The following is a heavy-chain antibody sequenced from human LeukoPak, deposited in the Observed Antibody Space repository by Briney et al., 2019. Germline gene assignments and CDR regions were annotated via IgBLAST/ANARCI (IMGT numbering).Heavy chain of an antibody. D-gene: IGHD6-13*01. CDR2: IGTAGDP. Sequence: PVGTLRLSSAASGFTFSIYDMHCVRGATAKGVEWVSAIGTAGDPYYPGSVKGRFTISRENAKNSLYLQMNSLRAGDTAVYYCARARRGSSWWPEYYYYGMDVWGKGTTVTVSS. J-gene: IGHJ6*04. CDR1: GFTFSIYD. CDR3: ARARRGSSWWPEYYYYGMDV. V-gene: IGHV3-13*05.